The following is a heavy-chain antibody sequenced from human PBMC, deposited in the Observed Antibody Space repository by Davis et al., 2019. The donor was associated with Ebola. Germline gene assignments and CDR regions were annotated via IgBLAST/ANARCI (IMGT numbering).Heavy chain of an antibody. Sequence: AASVQVSCKASGGTFSSYAISWVRQAPGHGLEWMGGIIPIFGTANYAQKFQGRVTITADESTSTAYMELSSLRSEDTAVYYCARGASSRIVGSGSYADYYYYGMDVWGQGTTVTVSS. CDR2: IIPIFGTA. D-gene: IGHD3-10*01. V-gene: IGHV1-69*13. CDR3: ARGASSRIVGSGSYADYYYYGMDV. J-gene: IGHJ6*02. CDR1: GGTFSSYA.